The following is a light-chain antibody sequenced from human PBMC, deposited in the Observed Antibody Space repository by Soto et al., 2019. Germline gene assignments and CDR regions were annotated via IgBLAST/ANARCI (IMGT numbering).Light chain of an antibody. CDR2: DAS. J-gene: IGKJ2*01. CDR1: QDISNY. CDR3: QQYDNLPSYT. Sequence: DIQMTQSPSSLSASVGDRVTITCQASQDISNYLNWYQQKPGKAPKLLIYDASNLEPGVPSRFSGSGSGTDFTYTISRLQPEDIATYYCQQYDNLPSYTFGQGTKLEIK. V-gene: IGKV1-33*01.